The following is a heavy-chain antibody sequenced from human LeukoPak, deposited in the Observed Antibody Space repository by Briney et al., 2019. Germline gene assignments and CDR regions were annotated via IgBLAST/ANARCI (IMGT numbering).Heavy chain of an antibody. D-gene: IGHD6-13*01. V-gene: IGHV3-30-3*01. J-gene: IGHJ6*02. CDR2: ISYDGSNK. CDR1: RFTFSSYA. Sequence: PGGSLRLSCAASRFTFSSYAMHWVRQAPGKGLEWVAVISYDGSNKYYADSVKGRFTISRDNSKNTLYLQMNSLRAEDTAVYYCARDQSNPIAAAGTSWGAYYYYYGMDVWGQGTTVTVSS. CDR3: ARDQSNPIAAAGTSWGAYYYYYGMDV.